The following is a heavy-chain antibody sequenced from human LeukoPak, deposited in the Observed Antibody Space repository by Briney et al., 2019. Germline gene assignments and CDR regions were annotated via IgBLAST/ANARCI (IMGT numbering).Heavy chain of an antibody. CDR1: GYTFTSYG. V-gene: IGHV1-18*01. Sequence: GASVKVSCKASGYTFTSYGISWVRQAPGQGLEWMGWISAYNGNTNYAQKLQGRDTMTTDTSTSTAYMELRSLRSDDTAVYYCARSGYCSSTSCYGLGRYYYYMDVWGKGTTVTVSS. CDR3: ARSGYCSSTSCYGLGRYYYYMDV. CDR2: ISAYNGNT. J-gene: IGHJ6*03. D-gene: IGHD2-2*01.